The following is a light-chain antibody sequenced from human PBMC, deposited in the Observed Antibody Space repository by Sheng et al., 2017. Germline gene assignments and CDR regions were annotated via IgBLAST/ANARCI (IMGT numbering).Light chain of an antibody. CDR1: QGINRY. J-gene: IGKJ1*01. CDR2: AAS. V-gene: IGKV1-17*03. CDR3: LQHETYPWT. Sequence: DIQMTQSPSAMSASVGDRVTITCRASQGINRYLAWFQQKPGKVPKRLIDAASSLQSGVPSRFSGSGSGTEFTLTISSLQPEDFATYFCLQHETYPWTFGQGTRVEI.